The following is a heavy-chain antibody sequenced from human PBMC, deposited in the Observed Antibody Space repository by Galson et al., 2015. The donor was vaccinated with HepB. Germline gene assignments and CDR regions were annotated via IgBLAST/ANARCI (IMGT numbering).Heavy chain of an antibody. J-gene: IGHJ5*02. CDR1: GYTFTSYD. CDR2: MNPNSGNT. D-gene: IGHD3-22*01. V-gene: IGHV1-8*01. CDR3: ARGPKNYYDSSGTRFDP. Sequence: SVKVSCKASGYTFTSYDINWVRQATGQGLERMGWMNPNSGNTGYAQKFQGRVTMTRNTSISTAYMELSSLRSEDTAVYYCARGPKNYYDSSGTRFDPWGQGTLVTVSS.